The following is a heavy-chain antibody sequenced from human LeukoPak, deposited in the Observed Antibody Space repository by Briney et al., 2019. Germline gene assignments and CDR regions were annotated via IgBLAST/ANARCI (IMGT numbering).Heavy chain of an antibody. V-gene: IGHV4-39*01. CDR1: GGSISSSSYY. D-gene: IGHD6-6*01. CDR2: IYYSGST. CDR3: ARQVLTSSSFAFDI. Sequence: PSETLSLTCTVSGGSISSSSYYWGWIRQPPGEGLEWIGSIYYSGSTYYKPSLKSRVTISVDTSKNQFSLKLSSVTAADTAVYYCARQVLTSSSFAFDIWGQGTMVTVSS. J-gene: IGHJ3*02.